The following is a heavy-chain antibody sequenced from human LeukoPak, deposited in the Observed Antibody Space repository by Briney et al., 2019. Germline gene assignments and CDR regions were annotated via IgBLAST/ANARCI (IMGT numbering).Heavy chain of an antibody. Sequence: SETLSLTCTVSGASIRSSYWSWIRQPPGKGLEWIGYISYTGSTNYNPSLKSRVSLSVDTSKNQFSLELSSETAADTAVYYCATYRTSFIYWYFDLWGRGTLVTVSS. CDR1: GASIRSSY. CDR3: ATYRTSFIYWYFDL. J-gene: IGHJ2*01. D-gene: IGHD2-2*01. CDR2: ISYTGST. V-gene: IGHV4-59*01.